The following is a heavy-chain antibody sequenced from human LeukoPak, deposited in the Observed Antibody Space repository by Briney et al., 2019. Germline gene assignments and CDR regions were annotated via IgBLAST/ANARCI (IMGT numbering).Heavy chain of an antibody. V-gene: IGHV4-30-2*03. CDR1: GGSISSGGYS. D-gene: IGHD3-9*01. J-gene: IGHJ4*02. CDR3: ARSMRHALRYFDWYPSRFDY. CDR2: IYDSGST. Sequence: PSQTLSLTCAVSGGSISSGGYSWSWIRQPPGKGLEWIGYIYDSGSTYYNPSLKSRVTISVDTSKNQFSLKLSSVTAADTAVYYCARSMRHALRYFDWYPSRFDYWGQGTLVTVSS.